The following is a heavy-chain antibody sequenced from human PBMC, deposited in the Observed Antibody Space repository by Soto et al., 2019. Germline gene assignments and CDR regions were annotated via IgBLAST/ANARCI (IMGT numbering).Heavy chain of an antibody. V-gene: IGHV1-18*04. D-gene: IGHD4-17*01. Sequence: QVHLVQSGTGVEEPGASVKVSCQSSASTFTGYTINWVRQAPGQGLEWMGGISTFNGHKKYAGNFEGRITMTTNTSTTTAYVELTTLTFAEPAVYFCARGTVTSGRWFGLWGQVTLVSVS. CDR3: ARGTVTSGRWFGL. CDR1: ASTFTGYT. J-gene: IGHJ5*02. CDR2: ISTFNGHK.